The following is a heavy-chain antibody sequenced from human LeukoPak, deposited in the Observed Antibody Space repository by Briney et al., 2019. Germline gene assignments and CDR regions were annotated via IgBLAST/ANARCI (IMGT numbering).Heavy chain of an antibody. J-gene: IGHJ5*02. CDR3: AKDRPWFDP. Sequence: GRSLRLSCAASGFTFSRYGMHWVRQAPGEGLEWVAVISYDGSSKYYADSVKGRFTISRDNSKNTLYLQMNSLRAEDTAVYYCAKDRPWFDPWGQGTLVTVSS. V-gene: IGHV3-30*18. CDR2: ISYDGSSK. CDR1: GFTFSRYG.